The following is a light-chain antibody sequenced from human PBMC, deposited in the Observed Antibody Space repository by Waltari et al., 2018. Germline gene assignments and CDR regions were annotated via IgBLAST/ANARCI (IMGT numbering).Light chain of an antibody. CDR3: QQYNSYSWT. Sequence: DIQMTQSPSTLSASVGDRVTITCRASQSISSWLAWYQQKPGKVPKLLIDDAFSLESGVPSRFSGSGSGTEFTLTISSLQPDDFATYYCQQYNSYSWTFGQGTKVEIK. J-gene: IGKJ1*01. CDR1: QSISSW. CDR2: DAF. V-gene: IGKV1-5*01.